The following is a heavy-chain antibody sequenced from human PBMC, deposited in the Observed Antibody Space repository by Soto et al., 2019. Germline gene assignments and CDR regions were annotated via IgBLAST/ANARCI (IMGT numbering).Heavy chain of an antibody. D-gene: IGHD2-21*02. V-gene: IGHV1-69*02. CDR1: GGTLNSFS. CDR3: ARPLQPTQCVGGVCYPDNWLDP. CDR2: IIPMFGIA. J-gene: IGHJ5*02. Sequence: QVQLVQSGAEVKEPGSSVKVSCRAPGGTLNSFSITWLRQAPGQGLEWMGRIIPMFGIANYAQRFQDRITITADKSTSTAYMELKRLRPEDTAVYYCARPLQPTQCVGGVCYPDNWLDPWGQGTLVTVS.